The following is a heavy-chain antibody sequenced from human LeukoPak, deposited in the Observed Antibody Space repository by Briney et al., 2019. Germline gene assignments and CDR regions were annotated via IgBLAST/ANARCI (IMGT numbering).Heavy chain of an antibody. CDR1: GFTFSSYG. CDR2: ISYDGSNK. CDR3: AREDYGDVGAFDI. J-gene: IGHJ3*02. V-gene: IGHV3-30*03. Sequence: GRSLRLSCAASGFTFSSYGMHWVRQAPGKGLEWVAVISYDGSNKYYADSVKGRFTISRDNSKNTLYLQMNSLRAEDTAVYYCAREDYGDVGAFDIWGQGTMVTVSS. D-gene: IGHD4-17*01.